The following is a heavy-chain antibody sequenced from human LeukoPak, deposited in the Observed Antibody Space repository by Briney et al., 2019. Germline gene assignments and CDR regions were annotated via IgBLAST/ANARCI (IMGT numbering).Heavy chain of an antibody. V-gene: IGHV4-61*01. D-gene: IGHD2-15*01. CDR1: SASVSSDSHH. CDR2: ISDSGTT. Sequence: SETLSLTCTVSSASVSSDSHHWSWIRQPAGMGLEWIGYISDSGTTNYNPSLKSRVTISLDTSTNQFSLKMTSMSAADTAVYYCAREAVAVDSAWYHFAHWGQGTLVTVSS. CDR3: AREAVAVDSAWYHFAH. J-gene: IGHJ4*02.